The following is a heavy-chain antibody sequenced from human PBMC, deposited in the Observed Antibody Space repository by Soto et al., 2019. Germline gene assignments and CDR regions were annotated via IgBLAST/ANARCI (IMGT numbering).Heavy chain of an antibody. V-gene: IGHV3-23*01. CDR1: GFTLSSFA. Sequence: GGSLRLSCAASGFTLSSFAMAWVRQAPGKGLEWVSVIGGRGSSTYYADSVKGRFTISRDNSKNTLYLQMNSLRAEDTAVYYCAKSPGMYYYDSSGYYNYDYWGQGTLVTVSS. D-gene: IGHD3-22*01. CDR3: AKSPGMYYYDSSGYYNYDY. CDR2: IGGRGSST. J-gene: IGHJ4*02.